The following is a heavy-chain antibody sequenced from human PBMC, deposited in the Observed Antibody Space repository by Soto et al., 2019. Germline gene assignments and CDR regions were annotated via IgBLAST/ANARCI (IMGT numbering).Heavy chain of an antibody. CDR1: GFTFSSYA. CDR3: AKEYDSSGYYYLDAFDI. D-gene: IGHD3-22*01. Sequence: RLSCAASGFTFSSYAMSWVRQAPGKGLEWVSAISGSGGSTYYADSVKGRFTISRDNSKNTLYLQMNSLRAEDTAVYYCAKEYDSSGYYYLDAFDIWGQGTMVTVSS. V-gene: IGHV3-23*01. J-gene: IGHJ3*02. CDR2: ISGSGGST.